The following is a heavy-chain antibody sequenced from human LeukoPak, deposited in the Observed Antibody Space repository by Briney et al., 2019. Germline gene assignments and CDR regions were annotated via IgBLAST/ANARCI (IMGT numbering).Heavy chain of an antibody. CDR3: ARDGVRDGLYFDR. V-gene: IGHV3-30*04. D-gene: IGHD5-24*01. CDR2: ISYDGSNK. CDR1: GFTFSSYA. Sequence: GGSLRLSCAASGFTFSSYAMHWVRQAPGKGLEWVAVISYDGSNKYYADSVKGRFTISRDNAKNSLYLQMNSLRDEDTAVYSCARDGVRDGLYFDRWGQGTLVTVSS. J-gene: IGHJ4*02.